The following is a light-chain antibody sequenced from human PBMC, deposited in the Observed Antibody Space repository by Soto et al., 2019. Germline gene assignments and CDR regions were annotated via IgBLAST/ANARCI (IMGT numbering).Light chain of an antibody. CDR3: EQYFSPPST. CDR1: QSVLYSSNNKNY. Sequence: DIVMTQSPDSLAVSLGERATINCKSSQSVLYSSNNKNYLAWYQQKPGQPPKLLIYWASTRESGVPDRFSGGGSGEDFSLTISSLQAEDVAVYYWEQYFSPPSTFGQGAKVESK. CDR2: WAS. J-gene: IGKJ1*01. V-gene: IGKV4-1*01.